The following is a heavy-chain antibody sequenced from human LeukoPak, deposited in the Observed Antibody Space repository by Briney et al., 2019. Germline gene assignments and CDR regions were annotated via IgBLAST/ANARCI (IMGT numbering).Heavy chain of an antibody. J-gene: IGHJ4*02. D-gene: IGHD6-25*01. V-gene: IGHV3-30*03. CDR3: ARDPGRRVYSGGSWTFYYIDY. CDR2: ISYDENSK. Sequence: PGGSLRLSCAASGFTFSVYGMHWVRQAPGKGLEWVAVISYDENSKYYADSVKGRFTISRDNSKNTLYLQMNSLRAEDTAVYFCARDPGRRVYSGGSWTFYYIDYWGQGTLVTVSS. CDR1: GFTFSVYG.